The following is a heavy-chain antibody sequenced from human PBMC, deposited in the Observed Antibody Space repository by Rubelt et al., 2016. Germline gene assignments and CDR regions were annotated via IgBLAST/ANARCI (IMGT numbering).Heavy chain of an antibody. CDR3: AKVGRGSYYPHWYFDL. V-gene: IGHV3-7*01. CDR2: IKQDGSEK. D-gene: IGHD1-26*01. J-gene: IGHJ2*01. CDR1: GFTFRTYG. Sequence: GGGVVQPGRSLRLSCAASGFTFRTYGMHWVRQAPGKGLEWVANIKQDGSEKYYVDSVKGRFTISRDNAKNSLYLQMNSLRAEDTAVYYCAKVGRGSYYPHWYFDLWGRGTLVTVSS.